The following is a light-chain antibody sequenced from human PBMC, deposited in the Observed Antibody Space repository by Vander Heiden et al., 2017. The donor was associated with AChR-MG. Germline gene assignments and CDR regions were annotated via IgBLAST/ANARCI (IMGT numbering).Light chain of an antibody. CDR2: DVT. J-gene: IGLJ2*01. CDR1: SSDVGAYNY. Sequence: QSALTQPPSASGSPGQSVTISCTGTSSDVGAYNYVSWYQQYPGKAPKAILYDVTERPSGVPDRFSGSKSGNTASLNVSGLQTEDEADYYCASHAGSTVVFGGGTKLTVL. V-gene: IGLV2-8*01. CDR3: ASHAGSTVV.